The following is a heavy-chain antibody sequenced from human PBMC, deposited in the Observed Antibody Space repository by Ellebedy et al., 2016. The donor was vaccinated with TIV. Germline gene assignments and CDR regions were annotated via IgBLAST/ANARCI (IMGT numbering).Heavy chain of an antibody. J-gene: IGHJ4*02. V-gene: IGHV4-59*01. Sequence: MPSETLSLTCVVSGGSINSYYWTWMRQPPGKGLEWIGYMYYSGSTNYNPSLKGRVTLSLDTSKNQFSLNLHSVTAADTAVYYCARFPDYYRSNDYAYWGQGTLVTVSS. CDR1: GGSINSYY. D-gene: IGHD3-22*01. CDR3: ARFPDYYRSNDYAY. CDR2: MYYSGST.